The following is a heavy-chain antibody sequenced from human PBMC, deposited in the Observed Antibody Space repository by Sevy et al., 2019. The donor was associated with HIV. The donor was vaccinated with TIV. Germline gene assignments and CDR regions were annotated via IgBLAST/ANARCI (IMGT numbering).Heavy chain of an antibody. CDR1: GFTFNTHA. J-gene: IGHJ3*01. V-gene: IGHV3-23*01. Sequence: GGSLRLSCAASGFTFNTHAMNWVRQAPGKGLEWVSGISATGGGTYYTDSVKGRFTVSRDNSQNTLYLQMNSLRADDTAIYYCAKALNPALESMIEVIFRTLKGFDVWGQGTMVIVSS. CDR3: AKALNPALESMIEVIFRTLKGFDV. D-gene: IGHD3-22*01. CDR2: ISATGGGT.